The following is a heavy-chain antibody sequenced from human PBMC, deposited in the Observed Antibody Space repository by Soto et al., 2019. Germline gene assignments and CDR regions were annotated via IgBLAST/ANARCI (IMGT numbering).Heavy chain of an antibody. CDR2: ISYDGSNK. V-gene: IGHV3-30-3*01. CDR3: AYGSGSYYNLYYYYGMDV. Sequence: GSLRLSCAASGFTFSSYAMHWVRQAPGKGLEWVAVISYDGSNKYYADSVKGRFTISRDNSKNTLYLQMNSLRAEDTAVYYCAYGSGSYYNLYYYYGMDVWGQGTTVTVSS. J-gene: IGHJ6*02. D-gene: IGHD3-10*01. CDR1: GFTFSSYA.